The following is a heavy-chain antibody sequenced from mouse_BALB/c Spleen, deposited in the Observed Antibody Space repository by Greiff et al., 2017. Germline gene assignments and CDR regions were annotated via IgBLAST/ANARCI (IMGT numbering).Heavy chain of an antibody. CDR2: IDPENGNT. CDR3: SWGGNHGAMDY. J-gene: IGHJ4*01. Sequence: EVQLQQSGAELVRPGALVKLSCKASGFNIKDYYMHWVKQRPEQGLEWIGLIDPENGNTIYDPKFQGKASITADTASNTAYLQLSSLTSEDTAVYYSSWGGNHGAMDYWGQGTSVTVSS. CDR1: GFNIKDYY. V-gene: IGHV14-1*02. D-gene: IGHD2-1*01.